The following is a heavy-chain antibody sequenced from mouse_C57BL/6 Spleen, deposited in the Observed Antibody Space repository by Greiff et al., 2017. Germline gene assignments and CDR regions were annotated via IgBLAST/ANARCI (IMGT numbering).Heavy chain of an antibody. CDR1: GYTFTSYW. CDR3: ARNPYYDYDNYYAMDY. V-gene: IGHV1-55*01. J-gene: IGHJ4*01. Sequence: QVQLQQPGAELVKPGASVKMSCKASGYTFTSYWITWVKQRPGQGLEWIGDIYPGSGSTNYNEKFKSKATLTVDTSSSTAYMQLSSLTSEDSAVYYCARNPYYDYDNYYAMDYWGQGTSVTVSS. CDR2: IYPGSGST. D-gene: IGHD2-4*01.